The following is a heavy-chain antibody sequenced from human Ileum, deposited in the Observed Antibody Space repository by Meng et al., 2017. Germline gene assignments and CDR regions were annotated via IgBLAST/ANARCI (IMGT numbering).Heavy chain of an antibody. CDR3: AKFRLNSPTPFDS. CDR2: INNNGGTT. CDR1: GFTFSSYT. J-gene: IGHJ4*02. V-gene: IGHV3-23*01. D-gene: IGHD2-21*01. Sequence: GESLKISCAASGFTFSSYTLGWVRQAPGKGLEWVSVINNNGGTTYYADSVKGRFTITRDNSKNTLYLQMNSLGDEDTAVYYCAKFRLNSPTPFDSWGQGTLVTVSS.